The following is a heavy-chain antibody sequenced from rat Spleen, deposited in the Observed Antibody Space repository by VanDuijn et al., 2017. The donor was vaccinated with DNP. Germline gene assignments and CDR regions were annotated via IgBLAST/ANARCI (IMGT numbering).Heavy chain of an antibody. CDR2: ISYDGDSS. CDR1: GFTFSDYY. Sequence: EVQLVESGGGLVQPGRSLKLSCAASGFTFSDYYMAWVRQAPTKGLEWVAYISYDGDSSYRGDSVKGRFTISRDIVKNILYLQMNSLRSEDMATYYCARHVLPLRVWDYWGQGVMVTVSS. J-gene: IGHJ2*01. D-gene: IGHD1-4*01. V-gene: IGHV5-22*01. CDR3: ARHVLPLRVWDY.